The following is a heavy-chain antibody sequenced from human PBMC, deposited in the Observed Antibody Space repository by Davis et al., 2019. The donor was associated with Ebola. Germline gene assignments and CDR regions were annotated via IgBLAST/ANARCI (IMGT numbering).Heavy chain of an antibody. CDR2: IYYSGST. J-gene: IGHJ3*02. Sequence: SETLSLTCTVSGGSINGGDYYWSWIRQPPGKGLEWIGYIYYSGSTYYNPSLKSRITISVDTSKNQFSLKLSSVTAADTAVYYCARGGDIVLLVYAGDAFNIWGQGTMVTVSS. CDR1: GGSINGGDYY. D-gene: IGHD2-8*01. V-gene: IGHV4-30-4*08. CDR3: ARGGDIVLLVYAGDAFNI.